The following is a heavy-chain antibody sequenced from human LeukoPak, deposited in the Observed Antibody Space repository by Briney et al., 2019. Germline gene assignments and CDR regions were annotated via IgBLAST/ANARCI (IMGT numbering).Heavy chain of an antibody. D-gene: IGHD3-16*02. CDR1: GDSFSSYD. V-gene: IGHV1-8*01. Sequence: GASVKVSCKASGDSFSSYDINWVRQATGQGLEWMGWMNPHSGDTGYAQQFQGRVSMTRSTSISTAYMEVSSLTSEDTAVYYCARLRRLGELSPSYYYGLDVWGQGTTVTVSS. J-gene: IGHJ6*02. CDR3: ARLRRLGELSPSYYYGLDV. CDR2: MNPHSGDT.